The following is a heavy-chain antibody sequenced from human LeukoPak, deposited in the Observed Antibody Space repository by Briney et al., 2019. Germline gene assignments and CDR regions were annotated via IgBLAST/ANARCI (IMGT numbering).Heavy chain of an antibody. CDR1: GYTFASYA. V-gene: IGHV7-4-1*02. CDR3: ARGPSSTTVSRRFDY. D-gene: IGHD5/OR15-5a*01. J-gene: IGHJ4*02. CDR2: INTNTGNP. Sequence: GASVKVSCKASGYTFASYAMNWVRQAPGQGLEWMGWINTNTGNPTYAQGFTGRFVFSLDTSVSTAYLQISSLKAEDTAVYYCARGPSSTTVSRRFDYWGQGTLVTVSS.